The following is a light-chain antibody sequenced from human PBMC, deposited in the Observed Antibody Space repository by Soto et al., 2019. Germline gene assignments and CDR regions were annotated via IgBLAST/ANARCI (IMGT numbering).Light chain of an antibody. CDR2: GAS. CDR1: QSVSNR. Sequence: EIVLTQSPATLSLSPGERATLSCRASQSVSNRLVWFQQKPGQAPRLLIYGASNRATGIPARFSGSGSGTDFTPTISSLEPEDFAVYYCHQHSDWPFAFGQGTKVEIK. J-gene: IGKJ2*01. V-gene: IGKV3-11*01. CDR3: HQHSDWPFA.